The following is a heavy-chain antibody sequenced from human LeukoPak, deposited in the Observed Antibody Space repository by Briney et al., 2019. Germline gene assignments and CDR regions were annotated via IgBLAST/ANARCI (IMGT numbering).Heavy chain of an antibody. CDR2: MNPNSGNT. J-gene: IGHJ3*02. CDR1: GYTFTSYD. Sequence: ASVKVSCKASGYTFTSYDINWVRQATGQGLERMGWMNPNSGNTGYAQKFQGRVTMTRNTSISTAYMELSSLRSEDTAVYYCARGQEVKDAFDIWGQGTMVTVSS. CDR3: ARGQEVKDAFDI. V-gene: IGHV1-8*01. D-gene: IGHD3-10*01.